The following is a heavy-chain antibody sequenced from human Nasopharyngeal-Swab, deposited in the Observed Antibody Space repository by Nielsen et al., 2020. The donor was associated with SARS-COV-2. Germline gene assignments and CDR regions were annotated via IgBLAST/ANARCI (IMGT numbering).Heavy chain of an antibody. CDR1: GGSISSSNW. Sequence: GSLRLSCAVSGGSISSSNWWSWVRQPPGKGLEWIGEIYHSGSTNYNPSLKSRVTISVDTSKNQFSLKLSSVTAADTAVYYCARGANWFDPWGQGTLVTVSS. V-gene: IGHV4-4*02. CDR2: IYHSGST. J-gene: IGHJ5*02. CDR3: ARGANWFDP.